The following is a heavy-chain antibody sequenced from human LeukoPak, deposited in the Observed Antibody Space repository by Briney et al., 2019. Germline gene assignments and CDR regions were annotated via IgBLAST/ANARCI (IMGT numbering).Heavy chain of an antibody. D-gene: IGHD3-10*01. Sequence: ASVKVSCKASGYTFTSYDINWVRQATGQGLEWMGWMNPNSGNTGYAQKFQGRVTMTRNTSISTACMELSSLRSEDTAVYYCARGGALWFGEFIDYWGQGTLVTVSS. CDR3: ARGGALWFGEFIDY. CDR1: GYTFTSYD. CDR2: MNPNSGNT. J-gene: IGHJ4*02. V-gene: IGHV1-8*01.